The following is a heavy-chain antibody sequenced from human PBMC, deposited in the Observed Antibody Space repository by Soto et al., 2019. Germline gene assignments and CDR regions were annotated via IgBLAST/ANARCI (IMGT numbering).Heavy chain of an antibody. V-gene: IGHV3-23*01. J-gene: IGHJ4*02. Sequence: GGSLRLSCATSGFTFSNFAMNWVRWVRQAPGKGLDWVSAIDGSGGSAFYADSVKGRFAISRDNSKNTLYLQMGSLRAEDTAVYYCAKEYASRWSCPDSWGQGTLVTVSS. CDR3: AKEYASRWSCPDS. CDR2: IDGSGGSA. D-gene: IGHD6-13*01. CDR1: GFTFSNFA.